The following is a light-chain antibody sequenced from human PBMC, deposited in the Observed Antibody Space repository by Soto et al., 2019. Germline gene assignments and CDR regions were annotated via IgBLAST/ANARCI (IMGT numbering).Light chain of an antibody. Sequence: EIVLTQSPGTLSLSPGERASLSCRASQSVAKNYLAWYQQKPGQALRLLISDASSRATGIPDRFSGSGSGTDFTLTISRLEAEDFAVYFCQQYATPPLTFGGGTKVEIK. CDR1: QSVAKNY. CDR2: DAS. J-gene: IGKJ4*01. CDR3: QQYATPPLT. V-gene: IGKV3-20*01.